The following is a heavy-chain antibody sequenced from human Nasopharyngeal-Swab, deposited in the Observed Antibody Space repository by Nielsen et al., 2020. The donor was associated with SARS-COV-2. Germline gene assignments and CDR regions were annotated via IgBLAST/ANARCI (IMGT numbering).Heavy chain of an antibody. CDR1: GSTFDGYA. V-gene: IGHV3-43*02. D-gene: IGHD6-19*01. CDR3: AKDSVSSGWDDY. CDR2: ISGDGGST. Sequence: GESLKISCAASGSTFDGYAMHWVRQAPGKGLEWVSLISGDGGSTYYADSVKGRFTISRDNSKNSLYLQMNSLRTEDTALYYCAKDSVSSGWDDYWGQGTLVTVSS. J-gene: IGHJ4*02.